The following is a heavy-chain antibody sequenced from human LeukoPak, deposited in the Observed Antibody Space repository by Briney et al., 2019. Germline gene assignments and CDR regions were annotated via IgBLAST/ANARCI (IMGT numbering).Heavy chain of an antibody. CDR1: GGSFSGYY. Sequence: PSETLSLTCAVYGGSFSGYYWSWIRQPPGKGLEWIGEINHSGSTNYNPSLKSRVTISVDTSKNQFSLKLNSVTAADTAVYFCARAAHIIVPAAKSGMDVWGQGTTVTVSS. CDR3: ARAAHIIVPAAKSGMDV. V-gene: IGHV4-34*01. CDR2: INHSGST. J-gene: IGHJ6*02. D-gene: IGHD2-2*01.